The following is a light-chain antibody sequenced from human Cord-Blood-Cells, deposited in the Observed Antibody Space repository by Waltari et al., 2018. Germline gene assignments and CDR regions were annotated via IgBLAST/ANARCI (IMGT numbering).Light chain of an antibody. Sequence: DIQMTQSPSSLSASVGDRVTITCRASQRISSYLNWYQQKPGKAPKLLIYAASSLQSGVPSRFSGCGSGTDFTLTISRLQPEDFATYYCQQSYSTPRTFGQGTKVEIK. CDR2: AAS. J-gene: IGKJ1*01. CDR3: QQSYSTPRT. CDR1: QRISSY. V-gene: IGKV1-39*01.